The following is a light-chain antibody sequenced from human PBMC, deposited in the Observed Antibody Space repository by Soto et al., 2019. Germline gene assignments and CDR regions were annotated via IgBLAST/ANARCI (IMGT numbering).Light chain of an antibody. CDR1: QGFIPW. V-gene: IGKV1-5*03. J-gene: IGKJ1*01. CDR3: QQHESYPRT. CDR2: TAS. Sequence: DIQMTQSPSTLSASVGKGVTITCGPVQGFIPWLAWYKQKPGKAPRLLIYTASSLESGVPSRFSGSGSGTEFTLTISSLQPDDFATYYCQQHESYPRTFGQGTKVEIK.